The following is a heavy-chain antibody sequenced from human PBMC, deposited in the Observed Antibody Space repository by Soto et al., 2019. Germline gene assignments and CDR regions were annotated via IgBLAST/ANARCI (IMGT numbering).Heavy chain of an antibody. CDR2: IPYDGSNK. CDR3: ARELGYCSSTSCYRFNYYYGMDV. J-gene: IGHJ6*02. Sequence: GGSLRLSCAASGFTFSSYAMHWVRQAPGKGLEWVAVIPYDGSNKYYADSVKGRFTISRDNSKNTLYLQMNSLRAEDTAVYYCARELGYCSSTSCYRFNYYYGMDVWGQGTTVTVS. D-gene: IGHD2-2*01. V-gene: IGHV3-30-3*01. CDR1: GFTFSSYA.